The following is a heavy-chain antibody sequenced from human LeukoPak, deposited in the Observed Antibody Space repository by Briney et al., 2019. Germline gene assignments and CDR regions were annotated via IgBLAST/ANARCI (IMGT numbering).Heavy chain of an antibody. CDR3: AREPSGTYWLDY. J-gene: IGHJ4*02. V-gene: IGHV3-66*02. CDR2: IYSAGST. CDR1: GFTVSSNY. Sequence: XXSCAASGFTVSSNYMSWVRQAPGKGLEWVSVIYSAGSTYYSDSVTGRFTISRDTSKNTLYLHMNSLRAKDTAVYYCAREPSGTYWLDYWGQGTLVTVSS. D-gene: IGHD1-26*01.